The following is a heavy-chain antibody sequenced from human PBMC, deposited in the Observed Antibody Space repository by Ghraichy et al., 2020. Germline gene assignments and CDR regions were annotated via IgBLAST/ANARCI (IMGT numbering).Heavy chain of an antibody. CDR1: GFTFSSHP. CDR3: ARDKPPGNWRDGSAFDV. Sequence: LSLTCAASGFTFSSHPMHWVRQAPGRGLEYVSAISSSGDGTYYANSVTGRFTISRYNSKNTLYLQMGSLRLEDMAVYYCARDKPPGNWRDGSAFDVWGQGTMGALS. V-gene: IGHV3-64*01. D-gene: IGHD1-20*01. CDR2: ISSSGDGT. J-gene: IGHJ3*01.